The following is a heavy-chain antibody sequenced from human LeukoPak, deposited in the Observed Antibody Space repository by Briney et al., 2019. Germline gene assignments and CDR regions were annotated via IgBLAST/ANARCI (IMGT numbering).Heavy chain of an antibody. V-gene: IGHV1-8*01. J-gene: IGHJ5*02. CDR1: GYTFTSYD. CDR3: ARGRGCSYGNWFDP. Sequence: GASVKVSCKASGYTFTSYDINWVRQATGQGLEWMGWMNPNSGNTGYAQKFQGRVTMTRNTSISTAYMELSSLRSEDTAVYYCARGRGCSYGNWFDPWGQGTLVTVSS. D-gene: IGHD5-18*01. CDR2: MNPNSGNT.